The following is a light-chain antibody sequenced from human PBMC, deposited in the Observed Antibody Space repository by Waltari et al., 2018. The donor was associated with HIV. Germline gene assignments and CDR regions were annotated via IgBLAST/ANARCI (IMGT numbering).Light chain of an antibody. J-gene: IGLJ3*02. CDR1: NIGSKS. V-gene: IGLV3-21*04. CDR2: YDG. Sequence: SYVLTQPPSVSVAPGKTARITCGGNNIGSKSVHWYQQKPGQAPVLVFYYDGDRPSGIPEGFAGSNSGNSATLTIGRVDAGDEADYYCQVLDSISDHWVFGGGTKLTVL. CDR3: QVLDSISDHWV.